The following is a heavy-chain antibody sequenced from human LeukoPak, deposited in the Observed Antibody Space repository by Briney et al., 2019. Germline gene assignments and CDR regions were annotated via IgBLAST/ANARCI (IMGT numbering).Heavy chain of an antibody. V-gene: IGHV3-72*01. Sequence: PGGSLRLSCAASGFTFSDHYMDWVRQAPGKGLEWVGRTRKRVNSYTTEYAASVKGRFTISRGDSKNSLYLQMNSLKTEDTALYYCAKVDDSSGYSFDFWGQGTLVTVSS. D-gene: IGHD3-22*01. J-gene: IGHJ4*02. CDR2: TRKRVNSYTT. CDR3: AKVDDSSGYSFDF. CDR1: GFTFSDHY.